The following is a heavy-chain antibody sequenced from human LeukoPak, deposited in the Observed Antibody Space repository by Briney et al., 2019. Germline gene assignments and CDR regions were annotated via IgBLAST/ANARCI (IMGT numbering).Heavy chain of an antibody. D-gene: IGHD4-11*01. CDR2: IYSGGST. V-gene: IGHV3-66*01. J-gene: IGHJ6*03. CDR1: GFTVSSNY. Sequence: GGSPRLSCAASGFTVSSNYMSWVRQAPGKGLEWVSIIYSGGSTYYADSVKGRFTISRDNSKNTLYLQMNSLRAEDTAVYYCARDRTGQQLISRKEYYYMDVWGKGTTVTISS. CDR3: ARDRTGQQLISRKEYYYMDV.